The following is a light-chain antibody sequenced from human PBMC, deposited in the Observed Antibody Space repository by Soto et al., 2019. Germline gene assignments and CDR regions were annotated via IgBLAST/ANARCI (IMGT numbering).Light chain of an antibody. V-gene: IGKV3-15*01. Sequence: EIVMTQSPATLSVSPGERATLSCRASQNVGNNLAWYQQKPRQATRLLIYGASTRATGIPARLSGSGSGTDFTLTISSLQSEDFAVYFCQHYNNWPPYTFGQGTKVEIK. CDR3: QHYNNWPPYT. J-gene: IGKJ2*01. CDR1: QNVGNN. CDR2: GAS.